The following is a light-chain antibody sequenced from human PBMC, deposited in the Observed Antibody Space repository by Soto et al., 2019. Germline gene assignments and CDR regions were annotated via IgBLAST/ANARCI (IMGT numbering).Light chain of an antibody. CDR3: QQYNSYPLT. J-gene: IGKJ4*01. CDR1: QSISNW. CDR2: KAS. V-gene: IGKV1-5*03. Sequence: DVQMIQSPSTLSASVGDRVTITCRTTQSISNWLAWYQQKPGKAPKFLIYKASILESGVPSRFSGSGSGTEFTLTINSLQPEDFATYYCQQYNSYPLTFGGGTKVEIK.